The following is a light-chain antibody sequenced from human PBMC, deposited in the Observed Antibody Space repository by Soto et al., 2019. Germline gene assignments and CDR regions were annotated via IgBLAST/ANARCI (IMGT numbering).Light chain of an antibody. Sequence: EIVLTQSPGTLSLSPGERATLSCRASQSVSSSYLAWYQQKPGQAPRLLIYGASSRATGIPDRFSGSGSGTDFTLTISRLEPEDFAVYYCQQYNHWPTFGQGTKVDIK. J-gene: IGKJ1*01. CDR1: QSVSSSY. CDR3: QQYNHWPT. CDR2: GAS. V-gene: IGKV3-20*01.